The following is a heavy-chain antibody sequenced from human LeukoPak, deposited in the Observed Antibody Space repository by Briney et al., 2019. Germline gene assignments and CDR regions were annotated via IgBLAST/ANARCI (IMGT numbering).Heavy chain of an antibody. D-gene: IGHD3-22*01. J-gene: IGHJ2*01. CDR2: IYANGIT. Sequence: SETLSLTCTVSGGSMFNYYWNWIRQPPGKGLEWIGYIYANGITNYSPSLRSRGTISIATSKNQFSLRLTSVTAADTAMYYCARRAYYDSSGYHPTSGYFDLWGRGTLVSFSS. CDR1: GGSMFNYY. V-gene: IGHV4-4*08. CDR3: ARRAYYDSSGYHPTSGYFDL.